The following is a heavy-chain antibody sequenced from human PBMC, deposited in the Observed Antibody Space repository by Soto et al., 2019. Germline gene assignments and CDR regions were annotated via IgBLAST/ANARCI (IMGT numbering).Heavy chain of an antibody. CDR2: IYHSGST. CDR3: ARVKSSWYVDWFDP. Sequence: SETLSLTCSVSGGSISSGGYSWTWIRQPPGKGLEWIGYIYHSGSTYYNPSLKSQVTISVDTSKNQFSLKLSSVTAADTAVYYCARVKSSWYVDWFDPWGQGTLVTVSS. CDR1: GGSISSGGYS. J-gene: IGHJ5*02. V-gene: IGHV4-30-2*01. D-gene: IGHD6-13*01.